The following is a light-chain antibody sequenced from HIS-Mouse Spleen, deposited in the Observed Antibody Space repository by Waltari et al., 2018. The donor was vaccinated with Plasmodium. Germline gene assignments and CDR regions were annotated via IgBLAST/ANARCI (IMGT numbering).Light chain of an antibody. CDR2: QDS. CDR3: QAWDSSVV. CDR1: KLGDKY. V-gene: IGLV3-1*01. J-gene: IGLJ2*01. Sequence: SYELTQPPSVSVSPGQPASITCPGDKLGDKYACWYQQKPGQSPLLVIYQDSKRPSGIPERFSGSNSGNTATLTISGTQAMDEADYYCQAWDSSVVFGGGTKLTVL.